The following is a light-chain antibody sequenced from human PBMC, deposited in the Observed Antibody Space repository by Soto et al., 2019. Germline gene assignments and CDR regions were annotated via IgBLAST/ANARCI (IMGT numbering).Light chain of an antibody. V-gene: IGLV1-40*01. CDR1: RSNIGAGHD. CDR2: GND. J-gene: IGLJ1*01. CDR3: QTHDSSLSSYV. Sequence: QSALTQPPSVSGAPGQRVTISCTGSRSNIGAGHDVHWYQQLPGTAPKLLIYGNDNRPSGVPDRFSGSKSGTSASLAITGLQAEDEANYYCQTHDSSLSSYVFGTGTKVTVL.